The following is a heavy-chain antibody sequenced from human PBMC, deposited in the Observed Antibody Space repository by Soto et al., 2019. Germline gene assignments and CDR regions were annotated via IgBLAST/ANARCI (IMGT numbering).Heavy chain of an antibody. CDR3: ARDLGYYDSSGYFDY. D-gene: IGHD3-22*01. J-gene: IGHJ4*02. CDR2: ISSTGSLI. V-gene: IGHV3-11*01. CDR1: GFTFSDSY. Sequence: PGGSLRLSCAASGFTFSDSYMAWIRQAPGKGLEWASYISSTGSLISYADSVKGRFTISRDNAKNSLYLQMNSLRAEDTAVYYCARDLGYYDSSGYFDYWGQGTLVTVSS.